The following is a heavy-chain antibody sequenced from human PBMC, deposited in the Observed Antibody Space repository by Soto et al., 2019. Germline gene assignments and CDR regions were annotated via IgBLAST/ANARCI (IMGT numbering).Heavy chain of an antibody. CDR2: ISSSGNT. CDR3: ARAQMVLIRYYFDY. D-gene: IGHD3-3*01. Sequence: PSETLSLTCTASDGSISNLYWSWIRQPPGKGLEWIGYISSSGNTNYNPSLKSRVSISVDTSKNQFSLNLTSVTAADTGVYYCARAQMVLIRYYFDYWGQGTPVTISS. J-gene: IGHJ4*02. CDR1: DGSISNLY. V-gene: IGHV4-59*11.